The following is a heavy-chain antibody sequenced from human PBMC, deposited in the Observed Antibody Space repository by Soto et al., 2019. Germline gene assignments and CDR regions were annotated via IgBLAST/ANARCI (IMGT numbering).Heavy chain of an antibody. CDR2: IYRGGST. V-gene: IGHV3-53*04. CDR1: GFTLSSTY. D-gene: IGHD3-10*01. CDR3: ATWDYGSGIDY. Sequence: EVQLVESGGGLVQPGGSLRLSCAASGFTLSSTYMSWVRPVPGKGLEWVSVIYRGGSTYYADSVKGRFTISRHNSKNSLYLQMNSLRAEEAAVYYCATWDYGSGIDYWGQGTLVTVSS. J-gene: IGHJ4*02.